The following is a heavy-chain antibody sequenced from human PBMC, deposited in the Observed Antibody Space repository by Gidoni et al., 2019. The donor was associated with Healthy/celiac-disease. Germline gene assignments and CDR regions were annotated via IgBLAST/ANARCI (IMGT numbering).Heavy chain of an antibody. Sequence: QVQLQQWGAGRLKPSETLSITCAVYGGSFSGYYWSWIRQPPGKGLEWIGEIKHSGSTNYNPSLKRRVTISVDTSKNQFSRKLSSVTAADTAVYYCARGPLHQAAVGAFDYWGQGTLVTGSS. D-gene: IGHD6-13*01. CDR2: IKHSGST. V-gene: IGHV4-34*01. CDR1: GGSFSGYY. J-gene: IGHJ4*02. CDR3: ARGPLHQAAVGAFDY.